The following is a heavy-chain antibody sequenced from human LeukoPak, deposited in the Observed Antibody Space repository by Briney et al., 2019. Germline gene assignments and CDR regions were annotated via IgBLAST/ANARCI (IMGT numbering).Heavy chain of an antibody. V-gene: IGHV1-2*02. CDR2: INPNNGGT. CDR1: GYIFTGYY. J-gene: IGHJ4*02. D-gene: IGHD6-13*01. Sequence: ASVKVSCKTSGYIFTGYYMHGVRQAPGHGLEWMGWINPNNGGTNYAQKFQGRVTMTRDTSITTAYMELSRLRSDDTAVDYCARASSSWYPYFDYWGQGTLVIVSS. CDR3: ARASSSWYPYFDY.